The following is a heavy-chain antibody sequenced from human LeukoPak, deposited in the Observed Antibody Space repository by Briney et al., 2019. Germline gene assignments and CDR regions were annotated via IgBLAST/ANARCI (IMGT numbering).Heavy chain of an antibody. CDR3: ARSLGTYWGKDFLNWFDP. J-gene: IGHJ5*02. V-gene: IGHV1-8*01. D-gene: IGHD3-16*01. CDR1: GYTFTNYD. CDR2: MNPKSANT. Sequence: ASVKVSCKASGYTFTNYDINWVRQAAGQGLEWMGWMNPKSANTGCAQKFQGRVTMTRNTSLSTAYMELTSLKSEDTAVYYCARSLGTYWGKDFLNWFDPWGQGTLVTVSS.